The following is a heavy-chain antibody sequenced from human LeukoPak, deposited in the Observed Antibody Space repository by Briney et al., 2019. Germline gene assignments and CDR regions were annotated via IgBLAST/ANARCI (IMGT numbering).Heavy chain of an antibody. V-gene: IGHV6-1*01. CDR1: GDSVSSNSAA. J-gene: IGHJ6*03. CDR3: ARIGIAAAGTNYYYYMDV. Sequence: PSQTLSLTCAISGDSVSSNSAAWNWIRQSPSRGLEWLERTYYRSKWYNDYAVSVKSRITINPDTSKNQFSLQLNSVTPEDTAVYYCARIGIAAAGTNYYYYMDVWGKGTTVTVSS. CDR2: TYYRSKWYN. D-gene: IGHD6-13*01.